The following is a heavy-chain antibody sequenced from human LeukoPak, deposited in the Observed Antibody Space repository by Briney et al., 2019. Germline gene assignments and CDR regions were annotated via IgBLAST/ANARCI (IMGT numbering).Heavy chain of an antibody. CDR2: ISSSSSYI. CDR1: GFTFSSYS. J-gene: IGHJ4*02. V-gene: IGHV3-21*01. CDR3: ASPKTGAAAGSFYY. Sequence: GGSLRPSCAASGFTFSSYSMNWVRQAPGKGLEWVSSISSSSSYIYYADSVKGRFTIPRDNAKNSLYLQMNSLRAEDTAVYYCASPKTGAAAGSFYYWGQGTLVTVSS. D-gene: IGHD6-13*01.